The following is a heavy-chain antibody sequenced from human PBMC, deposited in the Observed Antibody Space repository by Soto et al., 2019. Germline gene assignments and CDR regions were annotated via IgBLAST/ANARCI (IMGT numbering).Heavy chain of an antibody. J-gene: IGHJ3*02. CDR2: IYYSGST. Sequence: SETLSLTCTVSGGSISSYYWSWIRQPPGKGLEWIGYIYYSGSTNYNPSLKSRVTISVDTSKNQFSLKLSSVTAADTAVYYCASLYGIVGATTPQDIWGQGTMVTVSS. V-gene: IGHV4-59*01. CDR1: GGSISSYY. D-gene: IGHD1-26*01. CDR3: ASLYGIVGATTPQDI.